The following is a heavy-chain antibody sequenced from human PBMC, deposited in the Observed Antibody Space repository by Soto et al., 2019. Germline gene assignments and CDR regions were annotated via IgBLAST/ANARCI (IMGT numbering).Heavy chain of an antibody. Sequence: GGSLRLSCAASGFTFISYSMNWGRQAPGKGLEWVSSISSSSSYIYYADSVKGRFTISRDNAKNSLYLQMNSLRAEDTAVYYCASFSGGIAAAGTTYYYYGMDVWGQGTTVTVS. CDR3: ASFSGGIAAAGTTYYYYGMDV. CDR2: ISSSSSYI. D-gene: IGHD6-13*01. CDR1: GFTFISYS. V-gene: IGHV3-21*01. J-gene: IGHJ6*02.